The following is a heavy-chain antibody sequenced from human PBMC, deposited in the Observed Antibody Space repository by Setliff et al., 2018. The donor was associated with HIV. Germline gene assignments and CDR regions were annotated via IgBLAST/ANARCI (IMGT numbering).Heavy chain of an antibody. CDR1: GGSISSYY. V-gene: IGHV4-4*08. CDR3: ASYRRAERWLQLGGNFDD. D-gene: IGHD5-12*01. J-gene: IGHJ4*02. Sequence: SETLSLTCTVSGGSISSYYWSWIRQPPGKGLEWLGHIYSSGSTNYKPSLKSRVTISVDTSKNQFSMKLSSVTAADTGVYYCASYRRAERWLQLGGNFDDWGQGTLVTVSS. CDR2: IYSSGST.